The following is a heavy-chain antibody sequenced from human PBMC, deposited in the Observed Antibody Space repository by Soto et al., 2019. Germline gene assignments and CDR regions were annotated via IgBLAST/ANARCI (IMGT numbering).Heavy chain of an antibody. D-gene: IGHD3-3*01. CDR3: ARRTVLRAEWLFTVFGGVKPYYLDY. CDR2: MNPNSGNT. V-gene: IGHV1-8*01. J-gene: IGHJ4*02. CDR1: GYTFTSYD. Sequence: GASVKVSCKASGYTFTSYDINWVRQATGQGLEWMGWMNPNSGNTGYAQKFQGRVTMTRNTSISTAYMELSSLRSEDTAVYYCARRTVLRAEWLFTVFGGVKPYYLDYWGQGTLVTVSS.